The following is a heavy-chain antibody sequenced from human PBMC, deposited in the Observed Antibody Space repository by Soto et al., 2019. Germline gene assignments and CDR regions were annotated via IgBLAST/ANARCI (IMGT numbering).Heavy chain of an antibody. CDR1: GFTFSSYA. CDR3: AKDLMKYWSGGSCFVY. J-gene: IGHJ4*02. V-gene: IGHV3-23*01. Sequence: PGGSLRLSCAASGFTFSSYAMSWVRQAPGKGLEWVSAISGTGGSTYYADSVKGRFTISRDNSKNTLYLQMNSLRAEDTAVYYCAKDLMKYWSGGSCFVYWGQGALVTVSS. D-gene: IGHD2-15*01. CDR2: ISGTGGST.